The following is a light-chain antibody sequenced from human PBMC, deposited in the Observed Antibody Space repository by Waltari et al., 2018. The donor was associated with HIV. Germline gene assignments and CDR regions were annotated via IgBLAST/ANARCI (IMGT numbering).Light chain of an antibody. Sequence: EIVWTQSPATLSLSPGERATLSCRARQSVSSYLAWYQQKPGQAPRLLIHDASNRATGIPARFSGSGSGTDFTLTISSLEPEDFAVYYCQQRSNWPLTFGGGTKVEIK. J-gene: IGKJ4*01. CDR1: QSVSSY. CDR3: QQRSNWPLT. V-gene: IGKV3-11*01. CDR2: DAS.